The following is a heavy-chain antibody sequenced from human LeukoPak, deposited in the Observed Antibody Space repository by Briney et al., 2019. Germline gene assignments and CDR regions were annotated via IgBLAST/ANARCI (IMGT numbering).Heavy chain of an antibody. D-gene: IGHD3-10*01. CDR3: ARGVTMVRGVIPPQI. J-gene: IGHJ3*02. CDR2: IYYSGST. Sequence: SETLSLTCSVSGVSISSYYWSWIRQPPGKGLEWIGYIYYSGSTNYNPSLKSRVTISVDTSKNQFSLKLSSVTAADTAVYYCARGVTMVRGVIPPQIWGQGTMVTVSS. V-gene: IGHV4-59*01. CDR1: GVSISSYY.